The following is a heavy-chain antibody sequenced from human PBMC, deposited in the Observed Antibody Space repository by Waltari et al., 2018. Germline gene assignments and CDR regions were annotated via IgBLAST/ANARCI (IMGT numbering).Heavy chain of an antibody. CDR3: ARGGGNPSYYYYMDV. CDR2: SIPIFGTP. J-gene: IGHJ6*03. CDR1: GGTFNSYA. V-gene: IGHV1-69*13. Sequence: QVQLVQSGAEVKKPGSSVKVSCKASGGTFNSYAVSWVRQAPGQGLEWMGRSIPIFGTPHYAQKCQGRVTITSNISTSTAYMDLSSLRSEDTAVYYCARGGGNPSYYYYMDVWGKGTPVAISS. D-gene: IGHD3-16*01.